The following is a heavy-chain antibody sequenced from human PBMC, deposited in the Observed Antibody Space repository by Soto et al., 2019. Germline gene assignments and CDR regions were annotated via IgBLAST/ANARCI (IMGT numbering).Heavy chain of an antibody. CDR2: ISYDGSNK. CDR1: GFTFSSYA. D-gene: IGHD6-13*01. J-gene: IGHJ6*02. CDR3: ARDLSGGNGGPRLDSSSWYTPRLLPHYYYGMDV. V-gene: IGHV3-30-3*01. Sequence: PGGSLRLSCAAPGFTFSSYAVHWVRQAPGKGLEWVAVISYDGSNKYYADSVKGRFTISRDNSKNTLYLQMNSLRAEDTAVYYCARDLSGGNGGPRLDSSSWYTPRLLPHYYYGMDVWGQGTTVTVSS.